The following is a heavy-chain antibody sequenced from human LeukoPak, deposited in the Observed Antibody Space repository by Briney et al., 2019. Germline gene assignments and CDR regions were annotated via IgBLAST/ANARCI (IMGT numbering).Heavy chain of an antibody. V-gene: IGHV4-39*01. D-gene: IGHD5-18*01. Sequence: PSETLSLTCTVSGGSISSSSYYWGWIRQPPGTGLEWIGSIYYSGSTYYNPSLKSRVTISVDTSKNQFSLKLSSVTAADTAVYYCARGGEIWLHFDYWGQGTLVTVSS. CDR1: GGSISSSSYY. J-gene: IGHJ4*02. CDR2: IYYSGST. CDR3: ARGGEIWLHFDY.